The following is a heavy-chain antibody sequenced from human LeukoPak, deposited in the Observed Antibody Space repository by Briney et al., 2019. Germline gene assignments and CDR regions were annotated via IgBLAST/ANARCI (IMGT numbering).Heavy chain of an antibody. J-gene: IGHJ4*02. V-gene: IGHV1-2*02. CDR3: ASYYDSSGYQHYFDH. D-gene: IGHD3-22*01. CDR2: INPNSGDT. CDR1: GYTFTGHY. Sequence: ASVKVSCKASGYTFTGHYMHWVRQAPGQGLEWMGWINPNSGDTNYAQKFQGRVIMTRDTSISTAYMELSRLRSDDTAVYYCASYYDSSGYQHYFDHWGQGTLVTVSS.